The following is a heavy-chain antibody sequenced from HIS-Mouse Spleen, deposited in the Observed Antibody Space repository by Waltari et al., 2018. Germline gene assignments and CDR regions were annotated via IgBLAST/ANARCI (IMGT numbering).Heavy chain of an antibody. CDR2: LWYDGSNK. Sequence: QVQLVESGGGVVQPGRSLRLSCAASGFTFSSYGMHWVRQAPGKGLEGVAVLWYDGSNKYYADSVKGRFTISRDNSKNTLYLQMNSLRAEDTAVYYCAKGGLMVYAIRDYWGQGTLVTVSS. J-gene: IGHJ4*02. CDR1: GFTFSSYG. D-gene: IGHD2-8*01. CDR3: AKGGLMVYAIRDY. V-gene: IGHV3-33*06.